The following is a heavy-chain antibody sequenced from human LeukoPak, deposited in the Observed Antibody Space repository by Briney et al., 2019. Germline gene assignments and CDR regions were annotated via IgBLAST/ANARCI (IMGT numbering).Heavy chain of an antibody. CDR2: IIPIFGTA. D-gene: IGHD6-13*01. CDR3: ARDRDSSSWSWWGEERDAFDI. V-gene: IGHV1-69*01. J-gene: IGHJ3*02. Sequence: ASVKVSCKASGGTFSSYAISWVRQAPGQGLEWMGGIIPIFGTANYAQKFQGRVTITADESTSTAYMELSSLRSEDTAVYYCARDRDSSSWSWWGEERDAFDIWGQGTMVTVSS. CDR1: GGTFSSYA.